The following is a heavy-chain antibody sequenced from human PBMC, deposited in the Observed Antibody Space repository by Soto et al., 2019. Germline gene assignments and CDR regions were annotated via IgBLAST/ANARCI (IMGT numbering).Heavy chain of an antibody. CDR1: GYTFTRSG. J-gene: IGHJ6*02. CDR3: XXXXXXXXXXXXXXV. CDR2: ISSYNGDT. Sequence: QVQLVQSGAEVKKPGASVKVSCKASGYTFTRSGISWVRQAPGQGPEWMGWISSYNGDTNYAQTXXXXXXXXXXXXXXXXXXXXXXXXXXXXXXXXXXXXXXXXXXXXXXXVWGQGTPVTVSS. V-gene: IGHV1-18*01.